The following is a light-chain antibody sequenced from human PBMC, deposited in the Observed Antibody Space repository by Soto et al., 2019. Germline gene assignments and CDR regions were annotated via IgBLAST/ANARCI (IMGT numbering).Light chain of an antibody. V-gene: IGKV3-20*01. CDR1: QSFSSSY. Sequence: EIVLTQSPGTLSLSPGERATLSCRASQSFSSSYLAWYQQKAGQAPRLLIYGASSRATGIPDRFSGSGSGTESTLTINSLQSEDFAVYYCQQYDAWPLTFGGGTKVDIK. J-gene: IGKJ4*01. CDR3: QQYDAWPLT. CDR2: GAS.